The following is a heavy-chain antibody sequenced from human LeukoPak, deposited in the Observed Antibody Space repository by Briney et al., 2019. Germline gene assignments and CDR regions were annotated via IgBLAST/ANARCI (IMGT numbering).Heavy chain of an antibody. V-gene: IGHV5-51*01. CDR2: IYPGDSDT. CDR3: ARARSISSGYWGLLDY. D-gene: IGHD3-22*01. Sequence: GESLKISYNGSGYRFTSYWIGWERQIPGKGLDWMGIIYPGDSDTRYSPSFQGKVTISADKSISTAYMQWSSLKASDTAIYYCARARSISSGYWGLLDYWGQGTLVTVFS. CDR1: GYRFTSYW. J-gene: IGHJ4*02.